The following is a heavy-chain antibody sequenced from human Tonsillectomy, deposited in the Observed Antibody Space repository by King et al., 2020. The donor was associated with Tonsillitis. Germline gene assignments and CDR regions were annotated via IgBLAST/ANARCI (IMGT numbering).Heavy chain of an antibody. CDR1: GYTFTSYY. D-gene: IGHD3-3*01. V-gene: IGHV1-46*03. Sequence: VQLVESGAEVKKPGASVKVSCKASGYTFTSYYMHWVRQAPGQGLEWRGIINPSGGSTSYAQKFQGRVTMTRDTSTSTVYMELSSLRSEDTAVYYCARRYYDFWSGYYDKDYFDYWGQGTLVTVSS. CDR3: ARRYYDFWSGYYDKDYFDY. J-gene: IGHJ4*02. CDR2: INPSGGST.